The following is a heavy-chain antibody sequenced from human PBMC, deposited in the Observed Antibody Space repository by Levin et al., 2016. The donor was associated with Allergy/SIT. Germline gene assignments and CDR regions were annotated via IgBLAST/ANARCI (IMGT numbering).Heavy chain of an antibody. D-gene: IGHD6-25*01. J-gene: IGHJ6*02. CDR1: GGSVSSGTYY. CDR3: ARDYSSASLYYYYGMDV. Sequence: SETLSLTCTVSGGSVSSGTYYWSWIRQAPGKGLEWVGYIYDSMSISYNPSLRSRVTISMDTSKNQFSLKLSSATAADTAVYYCARDYSSASLYYYYGMDVWGQGTTVTVSS. CDR2: IYDSMSI. V-gene: IGHV4-61*01.